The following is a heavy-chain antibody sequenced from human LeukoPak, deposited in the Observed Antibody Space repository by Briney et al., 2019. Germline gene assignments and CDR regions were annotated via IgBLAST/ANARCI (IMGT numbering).Heavy chain of an antibody. CDR3: ARRAGAYSHPYDY. D-gene: IGHD4/OR15-4a*01. CDR2: ISYGGSNK. J-gene: IGHJ4*02. V-gene: IGHV3-30*03. CDR1: GFTFSSYG. Sequence: AGGSLRLSCAASGFTFSSYGMHWVRQAPGKGLEWVAVISYGGSNKYYADSVKGRFTISRDNSKNTLYLQMNSLRAEDTAVYYCARRAGAYSHPYDYWGQGTLVTVSS.